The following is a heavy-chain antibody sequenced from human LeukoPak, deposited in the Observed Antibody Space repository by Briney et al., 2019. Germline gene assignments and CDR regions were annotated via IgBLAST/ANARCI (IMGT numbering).Heavy chain of an antibody. Sequence: PSETLSLTCTVSGGSISDYYWSWIRQPPGKGLEWIGYISYTGSASYNPSLKSRVTISVDTSKNQFSLKLSSVTAADTAVYYCARGGSYFDLWGRGTLVTVSS. CDR1: GGSISDYY. CDR2: ISYTGSA. J-gene: IGHJ2*01. CDR3: ARGGSYFDL. V-gene: IGHV4-59*01. D-gene: IGHD5-12*01.